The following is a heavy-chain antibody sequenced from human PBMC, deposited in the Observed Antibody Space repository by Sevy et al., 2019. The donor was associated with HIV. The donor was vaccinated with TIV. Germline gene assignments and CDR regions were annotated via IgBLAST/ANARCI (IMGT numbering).Heavy chain of an antibody. CDR1: GSTLTNLS. CDR3: ATTKDYYEDNGDPFDY. Sequence: ASVKVSCKVSGSTLTNLSMHWVRQAPGKGLEWMGTFDPEDGETIYAQTFQVRVTMTEDTSTDTAYMELSSLRSEDTAVYYCATTKDYYEDNGDPFDYWGQGTLVTVSS. V-gene: IGHV1-24*01. CDR2: FDPEDGET. J-gene: IGHJ4*02. D-gene: IGHD3-22*01.